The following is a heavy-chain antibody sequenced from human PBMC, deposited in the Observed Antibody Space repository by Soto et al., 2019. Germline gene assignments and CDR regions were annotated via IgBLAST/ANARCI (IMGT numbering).Heavy chain of an antibody. V-gene: IGHV3-30*03. D-gene: IGHD3-10*01. CDR3: ATWEGFGSGNFYMTHCYYYDMDV. CDR2: ISYDGGNQ. Sequence: GGSLRLSCAASGFTLSNYAMQWVRQAPGEGLQWVALISYDGGNQYFPDSVKGRFTVSRDNSKSTLYLQMNSLRPDDTGVYYSATWEGFGSGNFYMTHCYYYDMDVWGRGTTVTVSS. J-gene: IGHJ6*02. CDR1: GFTLSNYA.